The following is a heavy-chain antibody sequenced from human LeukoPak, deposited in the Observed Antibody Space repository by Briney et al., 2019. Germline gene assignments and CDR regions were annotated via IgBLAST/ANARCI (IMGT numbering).Heavy chain of an antibody. J-gene: IGHJ6*03. V-gene: IGHV1-2*02. CDR2: INPKNGGT. CDR1: GYTFTTYY. CDR3: ARDPSNRYYTDV. D-gene: IGHD1-14*01. Sequence: GASVKVSCKPSGYTFTTYYLHWVRQAPGQGLEWMGWINPKNGGTNYAQKFQGRFTMTRYTSINTAYMELSGLTSDDTAVYYCARDPSNRYYTDVWGIGTTVTVSS.